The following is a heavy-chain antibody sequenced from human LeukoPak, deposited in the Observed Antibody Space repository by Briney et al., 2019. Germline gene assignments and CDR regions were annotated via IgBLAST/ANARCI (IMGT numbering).Heavy chain of an antibody. Sequence: GGSLRLSCAASGFTFSSYAMSWVRQAPGKGLEWVSGISSSGGSTYYADSVKGRFTVSRDNSKDSLYVQMNILSAEDTAVYYCAKGSSSEASYYHFYYMDVWGKGTTVTVSS. V-gene: IGHV3-23*01. D-gene: IGHD6-6*01. J-gene: IGHJ6*03. CDR2: ISSSGGST. CDR1: GFTFSSYA. CDR3: AKGSSSEASYYHFYYMDV.